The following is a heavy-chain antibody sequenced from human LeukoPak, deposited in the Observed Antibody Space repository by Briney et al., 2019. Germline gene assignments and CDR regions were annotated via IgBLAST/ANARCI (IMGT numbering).Heavy chain of an antibody. J-gene: IGHJ6*03. V-gene: IGHV3-53*01. CDR3: ARVVLNYGSIYMDV. CDR2: IYSGGST. CDR1: GFTVRSNY. D-gene: IGHD3-10*01. Sequence: GGSLRLSCAAPGFTVRSNYMSWVRQAPGKGLEWVSVIYSGGSTYYADSVKGRFTISRDNSKNTLYLQMNSLRAEDTAVYYCARVVLNYGSIYMDVWGKGTTVIVSS.